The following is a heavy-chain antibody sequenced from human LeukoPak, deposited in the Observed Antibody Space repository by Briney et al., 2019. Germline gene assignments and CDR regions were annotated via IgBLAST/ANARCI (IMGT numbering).Heavy chain of an antibody. V-gene: IGHV1-69*04. D-gene: IGHD3-22*01. Sequence: ASVKVSCKASGGTFSSYAISWVRQAPGQGLEWMGRIIPILGIANYAQKFQGRVTITADKSTSTAYMELSSLRSEDTAVHYCARGGGYDSSGYPIDAFDIWGQGTMVTVSS. J-gene: IGHJ3*02. CDR3: ARGGGYDSSGYPIDAFDI. CDR2: IIPILGIA. CDR1: GGTFSSYA.